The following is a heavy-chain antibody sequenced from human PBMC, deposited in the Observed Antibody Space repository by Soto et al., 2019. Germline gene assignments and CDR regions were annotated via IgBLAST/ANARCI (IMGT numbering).Heavy chain of an antibody. CDR3: AKKVNSGPGSQFFDF. D-gene: IGHD3-10*01. Sequence: GGSRRRSWAAFGFTFSSYSMSWVRQAPGKGLEWVSGFSTGGDGGTTYYIDSVKGRFTISRDNSKNMLFLQMNSLRGEDTAIYYCAKKVNSGPGSQFFDFWGQGTLVTVSS. J-gene: IGHJ4*02. CDR1: GFTFSSYS. CDR2: FSTGGDGGTT. V-gene: IGHV3-23*01.